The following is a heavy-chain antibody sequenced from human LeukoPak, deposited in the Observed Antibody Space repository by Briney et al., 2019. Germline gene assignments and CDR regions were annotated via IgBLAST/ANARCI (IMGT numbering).Heavy chain of an antibody. J-gene: IGHJ5*02. CDR1: GGSISSGDYY. D-gene: IGHD3-10*01. CDR2: IYYSGSA. Sequence: SQTLSLTCTVSGGSISSGDYYWSWIRQPPGKGLEWIGYIYYSGSAYYNPSLKSRVTISVDTSKNQFSLKLSSVTAADTAVYYCARVRRSGNWFGDMFDPWGQGTLVIVSS. V-gene: IGHV4-30-4*01. CDR3: ARVRRSGNWFGDMFDP.